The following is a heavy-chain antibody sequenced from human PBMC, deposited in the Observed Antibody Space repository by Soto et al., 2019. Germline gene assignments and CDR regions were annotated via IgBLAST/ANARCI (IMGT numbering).Heavy chain of an antibody. V-gene: IGHV1-2*02. CDR3: ARDRRYDILTGYYLSGNFDY. J-gene: IGHJ4*02. D-gene: IGHD3-9*01. CDR2: INPNSGGT. CDR1: GYTFTGYY. Sequence: ASVKVSCKASGYTFTGYYMHWVRQAPGQGLEWMGWINPNSGGTNYAQKFQGRVTMTRDTSISTAYMELSRLRSDDTAVYYCARDRRYDILTGYYLSGNFDYWGQGTLVTVCS.